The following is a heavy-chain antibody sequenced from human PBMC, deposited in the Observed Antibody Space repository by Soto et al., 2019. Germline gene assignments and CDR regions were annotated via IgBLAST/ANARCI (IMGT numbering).Heavy chain of an antibody. J-gene: IGHJ6*02. CDR1: GFTFSNAW. Sequence: PGGSLRLSCAASGFTFSNAWMSWVRQAPGKGLEWVGRIKSKTDGGTTDYAAPVKGRFTISRDDSKNTLYLQMNSLKTEDTAVYYCTTDPQKPNNQSKYRKVVGPRGGGMDVWGQGTTVTVSS. V-gene: IGHV3-15*01. CDR3: TTDPQKPNNQSKYRKVVGPRGGGMDV. CDR2: IKSKTDGGTT. D-gene: IGHD3-16*02.